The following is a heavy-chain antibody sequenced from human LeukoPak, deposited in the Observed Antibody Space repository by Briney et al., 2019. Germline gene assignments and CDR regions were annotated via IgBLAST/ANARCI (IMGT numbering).Heavy chain of an antibody. D-gene: IGHD1-26*01. CDR2: IHKAGSES. CDR1: GFTFTNYW. CDR3: ARVGAWELQRVFEY. V-gene: IGHV3-7*01. J-gene: IGHJ4*02. Sequence: GGSLRLSCAASGFTFTNYWMTWVRQVPGKGLEWVANIHKAGSESYYVDSVKGRFAISRDNAKNSLYLQLSSLRVEDTAVYSCARVGAWELQRVFEYWGQGTLVTVSS.